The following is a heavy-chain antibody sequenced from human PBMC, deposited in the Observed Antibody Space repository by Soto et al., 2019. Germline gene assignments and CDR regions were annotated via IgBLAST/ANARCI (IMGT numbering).Heavy chain of an antibody. V-gene: IGHV3-33*01. Sequence: QVQLVESGGGVVQPGRSLRLSCAASGFTFSSYGMHWVRQAPGKGLEWVAVIWYDGSNKYYADSVKGRFTISRDNSKNTLYLQMNSLRAEDTAVYYCARDLMSSSCYRYGMDVWGQGTTVTVSS. CDR2: IWYDGSNK. J-gene: IGHJ6*02. CDR3: ARDLMSSSCYRYGMDV. CDR1: GFTFSSYG. D-gene: IGHD6-13*01.